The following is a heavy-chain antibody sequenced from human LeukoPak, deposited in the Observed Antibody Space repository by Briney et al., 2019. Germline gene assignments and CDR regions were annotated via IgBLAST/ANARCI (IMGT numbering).Heavy chain of an antibody. CDR1: GGSISSGGYY. CDR3: ARFLTGDLEYYFDY. Sequence: PSETLSLTCTVSGGSISSGGYYWSWIRQHPGKGLEWIGYIYYSGSTYYNPSLKSRVTISVDTSKNQFSLKLSSVTAADTAVYYCARFLTGDLEYYFDYWGQGTLVTVSS. V-gene: IGHV4-31*03. CDR2: IYYSGST. D-gene: IGHD7-27*01. J-gene: IGHJ4*02.